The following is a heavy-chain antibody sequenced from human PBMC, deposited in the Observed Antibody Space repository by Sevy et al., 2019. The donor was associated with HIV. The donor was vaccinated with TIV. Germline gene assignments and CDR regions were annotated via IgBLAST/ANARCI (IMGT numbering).Heavy chain of an antibody. D-gene: IGHD1-26*01. CDR2: INSDGSST. CDR3: ARASIVGAAFDY. Sequence: GGSLRLSCVASGFTFSSYWMHWVRQAPGKGLVWVSRINSDGSSTSYADSVKGRFTISRDNAKNTLDLQMNSLRVGDTAVYFCARASIVGAAFDYWGQGTLVTVSS. V-gene: IGHV3-74*01. J-gene: IGHJ4*02. CDR1: GFTFSSYW.